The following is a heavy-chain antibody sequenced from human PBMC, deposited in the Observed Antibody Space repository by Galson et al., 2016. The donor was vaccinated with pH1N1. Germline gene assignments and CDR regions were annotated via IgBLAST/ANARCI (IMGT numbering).Heavy chain of an antibody. CDR2: VSQDGTYT. D-gene: IGHD5-12*01. CDR3: ARDQYSGFDDEAFDQ. J-gene: IGHJ4*02. Sequence: SLRLSCAASGFGFSNYGMHWVRQAPGKGLEWVAVVSQDGTYTDYADSVKGRFTISRDNSKRTLFLQMNSLRVEDTAVYYCARDQYSGFDDEAFDQWGQGTLVTVSS. CDR1: GFGFSNYG. V-gene: IGHV3-30*03.